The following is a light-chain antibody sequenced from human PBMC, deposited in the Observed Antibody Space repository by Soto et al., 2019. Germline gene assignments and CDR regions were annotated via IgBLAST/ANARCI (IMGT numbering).Light chain of an antibody. J-gene: IGKJ5*01. V-gene: IGKV1-5*01. CDR3: QQSNDLVS. CDR2: DAS. Sequence: DIQMTQSPPTLSASVGDRVTITCRASDSIESWSAWHQQKPGRXPXXLIFDASTLKTGVPSRLSGIGSGTDFSFTISSLQPEDIATYDCQQSNDLVSFGQGTRLEI. CDR1: DSIESW.